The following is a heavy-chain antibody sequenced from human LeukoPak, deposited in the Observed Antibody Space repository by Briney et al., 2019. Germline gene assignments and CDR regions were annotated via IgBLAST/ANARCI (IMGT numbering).Heavy chain of an antibody. CDR3: AKGHSRPYGYSYGTDAFDI. J-gene: IGHJ3*02. V-gene: IGHV3-11*01. Sequence: GGSLRLSCGVSGFIVNTYYMSWVRQAPGKGLEWVSYISSSSSTIYYADSVKGRFTISRDNAKNSLYLQMNSLRAEDTAVYYCAKGHSRPYGYSYGTDAFDIWGQGTMVTVSS. D-gene: IGHD5-18*01. CDR2: ISSSSSTI. CDR1: GFIVNTYY.